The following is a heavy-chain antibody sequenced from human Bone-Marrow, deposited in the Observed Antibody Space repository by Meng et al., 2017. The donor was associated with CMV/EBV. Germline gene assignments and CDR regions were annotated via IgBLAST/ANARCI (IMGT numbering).Heavy chain of an antibody. CDR1: GFTFSSYS. V-gene: IGHV3-48*04. J-gene: IGHJ4*02. CDR2: ISSSSTI. CDR3: ARDLALQLH. D-gene: IGHD6-6*01. Sequence: GGSLRLSCAASGFTFSSYSMNWVRQAPGKGLEWVSYISSSSTIYYADSVKGRFTISRDNAKNSLYLQMNSLRAEDTAVYYCARDLALQLHWGQGTLVTVAS.